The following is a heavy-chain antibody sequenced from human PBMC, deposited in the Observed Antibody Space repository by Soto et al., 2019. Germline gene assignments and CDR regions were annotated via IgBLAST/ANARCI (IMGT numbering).Heavy chain of an antibody. CDR1: GGSISSSSYY. D-gene: IGHD6-19*01. CDR3: ARQVRANSSGWYSTSYATNTVDY. Sequence: PSETLSLTCTVSGGSISSSSYYWGWIRQPPGKGLEWIGSIYYSGSTYYNPSLKSRVTISVDTSKNQFSLKLSSVTAADTAVYYCARQVRANSSGWYSTSYATNTVDYWGQGTLVTVSS. V-gene: IGHV4-39*01. CDR2: IYYSGST. J-gene: IGHJ4*02.